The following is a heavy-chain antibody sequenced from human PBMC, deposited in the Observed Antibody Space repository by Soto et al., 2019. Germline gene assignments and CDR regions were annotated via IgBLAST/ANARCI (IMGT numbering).Heavy chain of an antibody. CDR3: ARDPSSSSGAFDI. J-gene: IGHJ3*02. D-gene: IGHD6-6*01. Sequence: GESLKISCAASGFTFNSYWMHWVRQVPGKGLVWVSRINTDGSTTTYADSVKGRFTISRDNAKNTLYLQMNSLRAEDTAVYYCARDPSSSSGAFDIWGQGTMVTVSS. V-gene: IGHV3-74*01. CDR2: INTDGSTT. CDR1: GFTFNSYW.